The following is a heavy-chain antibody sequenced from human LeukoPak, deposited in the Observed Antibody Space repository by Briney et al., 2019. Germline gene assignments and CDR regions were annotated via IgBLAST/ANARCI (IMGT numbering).Heavy chain of an antibody. CDR3: ARDPRGYSYGQTYYYYYYMDV. Sequence: SETLSLACTVSGGSISSYYWSWIRQPAGKGLEWIGRIYTSGSTNYNPSLKSRVTMSVDTSKNQFSLKLSSVTAADTAVYYCARDPRGYSYGQTYYYYYYMDVWGKGTTVTVSS. D-gene: IGHD5-18*01. CDR1: GGSISSYY. J-gene: IGHJ6*03. CDR2: IYTSGST. V-gene: IGHV4-4*07.